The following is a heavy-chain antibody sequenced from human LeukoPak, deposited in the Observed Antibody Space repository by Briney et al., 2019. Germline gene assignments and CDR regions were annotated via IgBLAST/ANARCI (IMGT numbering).Heavy chain of an antibody. D-gene: IGHD3-16*01. CDR1: GFTFSSYA. J-gene: IGHJ4*02. CDR2: ISYDGSNK. V-gene: IGHV3-30*04. CDR3: AKQADYDYVWGTFDY. Sequence: GGSLRLSCAASGFTFSSYAMHWVRQAPGKGLEWVAVISYDGSNKYYADSVKGRFTISRDNSKNTLYLQMNSLRAEDTAVYYCAKQADYDYVWGTFDYWGQGTLVTVSS.